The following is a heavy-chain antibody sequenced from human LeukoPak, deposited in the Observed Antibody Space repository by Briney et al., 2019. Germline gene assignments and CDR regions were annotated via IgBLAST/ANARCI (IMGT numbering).Heavy chain of an antibody. CDR2: INEDGSEK. J-gene: IGHJ3*01. Sequence: VGSLRLSCAASGFTFNTFWMTWVRQAPGKGLEWVANINEDGSEKVYLDSLKGRITVSRDNAKNTVHLQMDSLRVEDTALYYCARDPFSRGFGAFDVWGQGTMVTVSS. V-gene: IGHV3-7*04. D-gene: IGHD2-2*01. CDR3: ARDPFSRGFGAFDV. CDR1: GFTFNTFW.